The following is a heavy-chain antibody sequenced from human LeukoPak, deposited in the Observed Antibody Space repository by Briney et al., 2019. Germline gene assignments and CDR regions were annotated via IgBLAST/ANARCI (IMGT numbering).Heavy chain of an antibody. CDR3: ARDRNYLAPSYYYYGMDV. J-gene: IGHJ6*02. CDR2: ISSSGSYI. CDR1: GFTLSSYS. V-gene: IGHV3-21*01. D-gene: IGHD3-10*01. Sequence: GESLRLSCAASGFTLSSYSMSWVRQAPGKGLEWVSSISSSGSYIYYGDSVKGRFIISRDNAKNSVYLQMNSLGAEDTAVYYCARDRNYLAPSYYYYGMDVWGQGTTVTVSS.